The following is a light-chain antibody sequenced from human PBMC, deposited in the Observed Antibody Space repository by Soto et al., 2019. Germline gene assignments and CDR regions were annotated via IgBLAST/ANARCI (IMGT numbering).Light chain of an antibody. V-gene: IGKV3-11*01. CDR2: DAS. CDR1: QSVNNY. CDR3: QHRGNWPWLT. J-gene: IGKJ4*01. Sequence: EIVLKQSPGTLSLSPGERATLSCRASQSVNNYLAWYQQKPGQAPRLLIYDASNRATGIPARFSGSGSGTDFTLTISSREPEECEVEYCQHRGNWPWLTFGGGTRVEIK.